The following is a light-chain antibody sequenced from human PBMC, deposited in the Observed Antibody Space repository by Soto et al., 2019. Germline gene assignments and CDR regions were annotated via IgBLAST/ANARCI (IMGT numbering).Light chain of an antibody. CDR1: QSVSNS. Sequence: EIVLTQSPATLSLSPGERATLSCRASQSVSNSLAWYQQKVGQAPRLLIYDASNRATGIPARFSGSGSGTDFTLTISSLEPEDFAVYYCHQRSNWPLTFGGGTKVAIK. CDR3: HQRSNWPLT. J-gene: IGKJ4*01. CDR2: DAS. V-gene: IGKV3-11*01.